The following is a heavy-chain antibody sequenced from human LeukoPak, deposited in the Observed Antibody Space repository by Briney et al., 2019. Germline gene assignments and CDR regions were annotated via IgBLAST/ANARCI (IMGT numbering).Heavy chain of an antibody. Sequence: AGVKVSLKASGSTFPSHAITWLRQAPGQGPEWMGWISTSNGDKNYVQNLQGRITLTIDTSTATAYMELRSLRSDDTAVYYCATRGITAARLDYWGQGNPVSVSS. CDR1: GSTFPSHA. J-gene: IGHJ4*02. V-gene: IGHV1-18*04. D-gene: IGHD1-20*01. CDR3: ATRGITAARLDY. CDR2: ISTSNGDK.